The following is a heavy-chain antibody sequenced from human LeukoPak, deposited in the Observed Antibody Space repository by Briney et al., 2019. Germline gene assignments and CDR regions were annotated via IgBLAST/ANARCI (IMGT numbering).Heavy chain of an antibody. D-gene: IGHD5-18*01. CDR3: ARLIRGYSYGSRDY. V-gene: IGHV4-34*01. Sequence: SETLSLTCAVYGGSFSGYYWSWIRQPPGKGLEWIGEINHSGSTNYNPSLKSRVTISVDTSKNQFSLKLSSVTAAATAVYYCARLIRGYSYGSRDYWGQGTLVTVSS. CDR2: INHSGST. J-gene: IGHJ4*02. CDR1: GGSFSGYY.